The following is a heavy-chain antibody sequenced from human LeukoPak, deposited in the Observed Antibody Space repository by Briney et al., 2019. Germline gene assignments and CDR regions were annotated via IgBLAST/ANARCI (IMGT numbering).Heavy chain of an antibody. D-gene: IGHD3-16*02. CDR1: GGSFSGYY. V-gene: IGHV4-34*01. Sequence: SETLSLTCAVYGGSFSGYYWSWIRQPPGKGLEWIGEINHSGSTYYNPSLKSRVTISVDTSKKQFSLKLNSVTAADTAVYYCANLSIDYWGQGILVTASS. J-gene: IGHJ4*02. CDR3: ANLSIDY. CDR2: INHSGST.